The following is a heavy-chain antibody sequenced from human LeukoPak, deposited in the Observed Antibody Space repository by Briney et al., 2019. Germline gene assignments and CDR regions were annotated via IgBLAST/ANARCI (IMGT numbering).Heavy chain of an antibody. CDR3: ARDPRYTMVRGSRLDY. J-gene: IGHJ4*02. CDR1: GFTFSSYA. V-gene: IGHV3-30-3*01. D-gene: IGHD3-10*01. CDR2: ISYDGSNK. Sequence: RGSLRLSCAASGFTFSSYAMHWVRQAPGKGLEWVAVISYDGSNKYYADSVKGRFTISRDNSKNTLYLQMNSLRAEDTAVYYCARDPRYTMVRGSRLDYWGQGTLVTVSS.